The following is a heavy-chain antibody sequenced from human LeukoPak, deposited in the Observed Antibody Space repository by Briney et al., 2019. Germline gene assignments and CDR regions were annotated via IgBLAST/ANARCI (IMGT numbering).Heavy chain of an antibody. Sequence: GGSLRLSCAASGFTFSSYDMHWVRQAPGKGLEWVAVIWYGGSNKYYADSVKGRFTISRDNAKDTVYLQMNSLRAEDTAVYYCARVSIGWYSFDYWGQGTLFTVSS. D-gene: IGHD6-19*01. J-gene: IGHJ4*02. V-gene: IGHV3-33*08. CDR1: GFTFSSYD. CDR3: ARVSIGWYSFDY. CDR2: IWYGGSNK.